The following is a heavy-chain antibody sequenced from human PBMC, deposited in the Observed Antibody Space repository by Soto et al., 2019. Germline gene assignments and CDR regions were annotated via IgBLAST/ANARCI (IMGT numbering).Heavy chain of an antibody. CDR3: ARDVGLQHDTGYYDFWSGKNNWFDP. Sequence: SETLSLTCTVSGGLISCHYWSWIRQPPGKGLQYIGYISYSGSTNYNPSLKSRVTISVDTSNNQFSLRLSSVTAADTAAYYCARDVGLQHDTGYYDFWSGKNNWFDPWGQGILVTVSS. J-gene: IGHJ5*02. V-gene: IGHV4-59*11. D-gene: IGHD3-3*01. CDR1: GGLISCHY. CDR2: ISYSGST.